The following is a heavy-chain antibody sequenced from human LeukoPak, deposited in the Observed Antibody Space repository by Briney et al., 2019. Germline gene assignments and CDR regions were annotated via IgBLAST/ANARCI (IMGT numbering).Heavy chain of an antibody. CDR3: ARGRISDWTHDY. CDR2: ISRSGSYT. Sequence: GGSLRLSCAASGFTFSDSYMTWIRQAPGKGLEWVSYISRSGSYTTYADSVEGRFTISRDNAKNSLYLRMNSLRAEDTAVYYCARGRISDWTHDYWGQGTLVTVSS. J-gene: IGHJ4*02. CDR1: GFTFSDSY. D-gene: IGHD6-19*01. V-gene: IGHV3-11*06.